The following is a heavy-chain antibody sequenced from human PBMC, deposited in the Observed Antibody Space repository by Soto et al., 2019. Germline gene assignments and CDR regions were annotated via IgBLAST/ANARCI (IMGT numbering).Heavy chain of an antibody. V-gene: IGHV4-39*01. D-gene: IGHD3-3*01. CDR3: ARGHGGITIFGAPGHFDY. CDR2: IYYSGST. Sequence: SETLSLTCTVSGGSISSGSYYWGWIRQPPGKGLEWIESIYYSGSTYYNPSLKSRVTISVDTSKNQFSLKLSSVTAADTAVYFCARGHGGITIFGAPGHFDYWGQGTLVTVSS. J-gene: IGHJ4*02. CDR1: GGSISSGSYY.